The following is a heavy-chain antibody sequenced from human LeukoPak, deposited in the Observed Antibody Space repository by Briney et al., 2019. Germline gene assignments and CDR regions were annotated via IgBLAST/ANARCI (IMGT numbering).Heavy chain of an antibody. CDR1: GGSISSGGYY. CDR2: IYYSGST. CDR3: AGGGCWPFDY. D-gene: IGHD2-15*01. J-gene: IGHJ4*02. V-gene: IGHV4-31*03. Sequence: SETLSLTCTVSGGSISSGGYYWSWIRQHPGKGLEWIGYIYYSGSTYYNPSLKSRVTISVDTSKNQFSLKLSSVTAADTAVYYCAGGGCWPFDYWGQGTLVTVSS.